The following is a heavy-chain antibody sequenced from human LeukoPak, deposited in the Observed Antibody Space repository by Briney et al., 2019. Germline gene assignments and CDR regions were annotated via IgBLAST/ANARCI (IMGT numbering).Heavy chain of an antibody. J-gene: IGHJ4*02. V-gene: IGHV3-21*01. Sequence: GGSLRLSCAASEFTFSSYSMNWVRQAPGKGLEWISSISSSSTYIFYADSVKGRFTISRDNAKNSLYLQMNSLRAEDTAVYYCARDLWGFDYWGQGTLVTVSS. CDR3: ARDLWGFDY. CDR1: EFTFSSYS. D-gene: IGHD3-16*01. CDR2: ISSSSTYI.